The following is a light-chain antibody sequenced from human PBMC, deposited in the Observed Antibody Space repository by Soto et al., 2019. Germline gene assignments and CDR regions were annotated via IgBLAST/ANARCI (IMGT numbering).Light chain of an antibody. J-gene: IGKJ1*01. CDR1: QRVSNSY. Sequence: EIVLTQSPGTLSLSPGERATLSCRASQRVSNSYLAWYQQKPGQAPRLLIYGASIRATGIPDRFSGSGSGTDFTLTISRLEPEDFAVYYCQQYGSSPTFGQGTKVDIK. CDR3: QQYGSSPT. V-gene: IGKV3-20*01. CDR2: GAS.